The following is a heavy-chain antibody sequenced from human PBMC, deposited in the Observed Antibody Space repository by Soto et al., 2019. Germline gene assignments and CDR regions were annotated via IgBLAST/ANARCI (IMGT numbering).Heavy chain of an antibody. J-gene: IGHJ4*02. D-gene: IGHD2-2*01. V-gene: IGHV4-39*01. Sequence: SETLSLTCTVSGGSISSNIYHWGWIRQPPGKGLEWIGRIYNSGRTYYNASLKSRVSTSIDTSKNQFSLKLTSVTAADTAVYYCARHPVYATGWQIDYWGQGALVTVSS. CDR2: IYNSGRT. CDR3: ARHPVYATGWQIDY. CDR1: GGSISSNIYH.